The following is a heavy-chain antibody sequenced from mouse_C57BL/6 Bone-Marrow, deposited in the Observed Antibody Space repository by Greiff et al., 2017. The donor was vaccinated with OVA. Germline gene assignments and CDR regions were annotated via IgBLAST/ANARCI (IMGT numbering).Heavy chain of an antibody. V-gene: IGHV1-50*01. D-gene: IGHD2-4*01. CDR3: ARWGDYDSWFAY. CDR2: IDPSDSYT. Sequence: QVQLQQPGAELVKPGASVKLSCKASGYTFTSYWMQWVKQRPGQGLEWIGEIDPSDSYTNYNQKFKGKATLTVDTSSSTAYMQLSSLTSEDSAVDYCARWGDYDSWFAYWGQGTLVTVSA. J-gene: IGHJ3*01. CDR1: GYTFTSYW.